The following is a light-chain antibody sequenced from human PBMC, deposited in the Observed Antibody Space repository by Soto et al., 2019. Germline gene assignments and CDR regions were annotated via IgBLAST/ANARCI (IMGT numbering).Light chain of an antibody. J-gene: IGKJ1*01. V-gene: IGKV1-5*01. Sequence: DIQMTQSPSTLSASVGDTVTITCRASESIDNWWAWYQQKPAKAPKLLIFAASTLIRRVPSRFSGRGSGTEFTHTISSQQVDDYANFYYQQYHKHWTFGQGTKVEIK. CDR3: QQYHKHWT. CDR2: AAS. CDR1: ESIDNW.